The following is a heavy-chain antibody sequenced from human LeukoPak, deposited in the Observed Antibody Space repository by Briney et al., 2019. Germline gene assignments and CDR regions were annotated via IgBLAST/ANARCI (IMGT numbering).Heavy chain of an antibody. D-gene: IGHD3-9*01. J-gene: IGHJ5*02. CDR2: INHSGST. Sequence: PSETLSLICAVYGGSFSGYYWSWIRQPPGKGLEWIGEINHSGSTNYSPSLKSRVTISVDTSKNQFSLKLSSVTAADTAVYYCARGLGYFDWFPRWFDPWGQGTLVTVSS. V-gene: IGHV4-34*01. CDR1: GGSFSGYY. CDR3: ARGLGYFDWFPRWFDP.